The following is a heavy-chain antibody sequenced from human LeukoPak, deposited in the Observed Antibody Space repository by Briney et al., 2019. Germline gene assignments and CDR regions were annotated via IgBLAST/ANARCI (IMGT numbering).Heavy chain of an antibody. J-gene: IGHJ4*02. CDR1: GGSISSRSYF. CDR3: AKTSTYYDILTGYQYYFDY. V-gene: IGHV4-39*01. CDR2: IYYSGST. Sequence: PSETLSLTCTVSGGSISSRSYFWGWIRQPPGKGLEWIGSIYYSGSTYYNPSLRSRVTISVDTSKHQFSLKLSSVTAADTALYYCAKTSTYYDILTGYQYYFDYWGRGTLVTVSS. D-gene: IGHD3-9*01.